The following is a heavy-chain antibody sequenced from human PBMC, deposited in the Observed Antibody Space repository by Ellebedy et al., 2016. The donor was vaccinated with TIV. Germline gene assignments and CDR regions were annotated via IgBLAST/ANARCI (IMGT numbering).Heavy chain of an antibody. J-gene: IGHJ4*02. V-gene: IGHV3-9*01. CDR3: AKLSGSSYYFDY. D-gene: IGHD6-6*01. CDR1: GFTFDDYA. CDR2: ISWNSNTI. Sequence: SLKISCAASGFTFDDYAMHWVRQAPGKGLEWVSSISWNSNTIGYADSVKGRFSIFRDNGKKSLYLQMNSVRADDTALYYCAKLSGSSYYFDYWGQGTLVTVSS.